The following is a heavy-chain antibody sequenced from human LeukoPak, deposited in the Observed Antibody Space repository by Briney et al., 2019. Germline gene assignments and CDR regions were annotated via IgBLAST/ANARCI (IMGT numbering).Heavy chain of an antibody. CDR2: IYHSGST. V-gene: IGHV4-30-2*01. CDR1: GGSISSGGYS. D-gene: IGHD3-22*01. J-gene: IGHJ3*02. Sequence: SSETLSLTCAVSGGSISSGGYSWSWIRQPPGKGLEWIGYIYHSGSTYYNPSLKSRVTISVDRSKNQFSLKLSSVTAADTAVYYCARDALSFYDSSGTSFFDIWGQGTMVTVSS. CDR3: ARDALSFYDSSGTSFFDI.